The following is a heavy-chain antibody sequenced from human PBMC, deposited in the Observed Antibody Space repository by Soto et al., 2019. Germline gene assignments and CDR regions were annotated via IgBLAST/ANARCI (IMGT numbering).Heavy chain of an antibody. CDR2: IYPGDSDT. CDR3: ARPSDYDIVTGYSVPYAFDI. D-gene: IGHD3-9*01. CDR1: GYSFTSYW. Sequence: WESLKISCKGSGYSFTSYWIGWVRQMPGKGLEWMGIIYPGDSDTRYSPSFQGQVTISADKSISTAYLQWSSLKASDTAMYYCARPSDYDIVTGYSVPYAFDIWGQGTMVTVSS. J-gene: IGHJ3*02. V-gene: IGHV5-51*01.